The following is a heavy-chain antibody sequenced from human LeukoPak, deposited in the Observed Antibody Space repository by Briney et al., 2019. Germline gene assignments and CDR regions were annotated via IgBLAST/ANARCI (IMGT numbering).Heavy chain of an antibody. CDR1: GFTSSSYA. CDR2: IAGSGATT. D-gene: IGHD1-26*01. V-gene: IGHV3-23*01. CDR3: AKYIVGNSDSY. Sequence: GGSLRLSCVASGFTSSSYAMSWVRQAPGKGLEWVSTIAGSGATTYYADSVKGRFTISRDNSKNTLYLQMNSLRAEDTAVYYCAKYIVGNSDSYWGQGTLVTVSS. J-gene: IGHJ4*02.